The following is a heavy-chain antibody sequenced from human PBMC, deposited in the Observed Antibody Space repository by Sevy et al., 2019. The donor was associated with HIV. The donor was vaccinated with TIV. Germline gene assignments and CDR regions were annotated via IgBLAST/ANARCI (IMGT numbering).Heavy chain of an antibody. CDR3: TEDFRGSENYYNAYDAFDI. D-gene: IGHD3-10*01. CDR1: GFTFDDYT. Sequence: GGSLRLSCAASGFTFDDYTMHWVRQAPGKGLEWVSLISWDGGSTYYADSVKGRFTISRDNSKHSLYLQMNSLRTEDTALYYCTEDFRGSENYYNAYDAFDIWGQGTMVTVSS. J-gene: IGHJ3*02. CDR2: ISWDGGST. V-gene: IGHV3-43*01.